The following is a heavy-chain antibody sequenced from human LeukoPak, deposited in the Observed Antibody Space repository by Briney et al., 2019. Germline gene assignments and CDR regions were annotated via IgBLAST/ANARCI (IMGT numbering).Heavy chain of an antibody. CDR1: GGTFSSYA. D-gene: IGHD6-25*01. CDR3: TRATRGTSYYDF. Sequence: GASVKVSCKASGGTFSSYAINWVRQATGQGLEWMGWMDPNTGNTGCAQKFQGRVTMTRNTSITIAYMELSSLTSEDTAVYYCTRATRGTSYYDFWGQGTLVLVSS. CDR2: MDPNTGNT. J-gene: IGHJ4*01. V-gene: IGHV1-8*02.